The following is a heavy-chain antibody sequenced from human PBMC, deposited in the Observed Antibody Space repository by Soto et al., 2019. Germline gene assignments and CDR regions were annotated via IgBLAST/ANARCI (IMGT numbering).Heavy chain of an antibody. CDR2: ITPSRGST. J-gene: IGHJ4*02. CDR1: GYTFTTYY. CDR3: ARAVSTKTAPIDY. Sequence: ASVKVSCKASGYTFTTYYMHWLRQARGQGLEWMGIITPSRGSTRYEQKFQDRVTMTRDTSTSTVYMELSSLRSEDTAVYYSARAVSTKTAPIDYWGQGTLVTVSS. V-gene: IGHV1-46*01. D-gene: IGHD4-17*01.